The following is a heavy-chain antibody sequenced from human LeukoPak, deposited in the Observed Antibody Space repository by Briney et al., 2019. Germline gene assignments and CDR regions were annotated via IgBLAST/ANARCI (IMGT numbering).Heavy chain of an antibody. CDR3: ARVGSINFDY. D-gene: IGHD1-14*01. V-gene: IGHV4-34*01. CDR2: INHSGST. Sequence: SETLSLTCTVSGGSISSYYWSWIRQPPGKGLEWIGEINHSGSTNYNPSLKSRVTISVDTSKNQFSLKLSSVTAADTAVYYCARVGSINFDYWGQGTLVTVSS. J-gene: IGHJ4*02. CDR1: GGSISSYY.